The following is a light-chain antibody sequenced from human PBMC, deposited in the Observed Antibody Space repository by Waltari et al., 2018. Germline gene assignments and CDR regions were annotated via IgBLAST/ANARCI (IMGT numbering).Light chain of an antibody. V-gene: IGKV1-12*01. CDR2: AAS. J-gene: IGKJ2*03. CDR3: QQGYNTPHS. Sequence: DIQMTQSPSSLSASVGDKVTITCRASQGISSWLAWYQQKPGKATKLLIYAASSLQSGVPSRFSGSGSGTDYTLTISSLQPEDFATYYCQQGYNTPHSFGQGTKVEIK. CDR1: QGISSW.